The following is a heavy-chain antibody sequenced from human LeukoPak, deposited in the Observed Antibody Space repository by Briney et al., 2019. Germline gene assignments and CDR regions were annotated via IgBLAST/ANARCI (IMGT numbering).Heavy chain of an antibody. CDR1: GDSVSSKDAA. J-gene: IGHJ4*02. D-gene: IGHD3-3*01. CDR3: AREWSVLAVGYYFDY. Sequence: SQTLSLTCAISGDSVSSKDAAWNWIRQSPSRGLEWLGRTYYRSKWYNDYAVSVGSRITINPDTSKNQFSLQLKSVTPEDTAVYYCAREWSVLAVGYYFDYWDQGTLVTVSS. V-gene: IGHV6-1*01. CDR2: TYYRSKWYN.